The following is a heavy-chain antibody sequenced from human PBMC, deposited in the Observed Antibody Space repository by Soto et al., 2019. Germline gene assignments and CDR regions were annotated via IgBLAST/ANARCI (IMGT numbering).Heavy chain of an antibody. CDR3: ARPANTVEDHFDL. CDR2: IYPSDSDT. Sequence: VESLKISCQVSGYTFTIYWICWVLQMPGKGLEWMGIIYPSDSDTRYSPSFQGQVTNSADQSINTAYLQWDSLKASDTAIYCCARPANTVEDHFDLWGKGTPVTVSS. V-gene: IGHV5-51*01. D-gene: IGHD4-17*01. CDR1: GYTFTIYW. J-gene: IGHJ4*02.